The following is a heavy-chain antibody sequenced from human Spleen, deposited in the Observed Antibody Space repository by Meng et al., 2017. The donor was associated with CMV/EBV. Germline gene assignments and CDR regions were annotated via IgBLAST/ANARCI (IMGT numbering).Heavy chain of an antibody. D-gene: IGHD3/OR15-3a*01. CDR3: ARDGPFDY. Sequence: GESLKISCAASGFTFSSYSMNWVRQAPGKGLEWVSYISSSGSTIYYADSVKGRFTISRDNAKNSLYLQMNSLRAEDTAVYYCARDGPFDYWVQGTLVTVSS. J-gene: IGHJ4*02. CDR2: ISSSGSTI. V-gene: IGHV3-48*04. CDR1: GFTFSSYS.